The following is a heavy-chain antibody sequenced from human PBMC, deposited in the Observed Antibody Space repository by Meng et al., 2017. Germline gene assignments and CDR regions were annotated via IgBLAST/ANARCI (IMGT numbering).Heavy chain of an antibody. CDR1: GFTFSSYE. D-gene: IGHD3-3*01. Sequence: GGSLRLSCAASGFTFSSYEMNWVRQAPGKGLERVSYISSSGSTIYYADSVKGRFTISRDNAKNSLYLQMNSLRAEDTAVYYCARSTISGSYYYYGMDVWGQGTTVTVSS. CDR2: ISSSGSTI. J-gene: IGHJ6*02. CDR3: ARSTISGSYYYYGMDV. V-gene: IGHV3-48*03.